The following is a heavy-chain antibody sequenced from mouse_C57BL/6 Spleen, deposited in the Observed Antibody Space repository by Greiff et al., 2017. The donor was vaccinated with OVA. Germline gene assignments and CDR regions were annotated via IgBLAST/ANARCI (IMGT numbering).Heavy chain of an antibody. CDR1: GYSITSGYY. CDR3: ARGSAMDY. Sequence: ESGPGLVKPSQSLSLTCSVTGYSITSGYYWNLIRQFPGNKLEWMGYISYDGSNNYNPSLKNRISITRDTSKNQFFLKLNSVTTEDTATYYCARGSAMDYWGQGTSVTVSS. V-gene: IGHV3-6*01. CDR2: ISYDGSN. J-gene: IGHJ4*01.